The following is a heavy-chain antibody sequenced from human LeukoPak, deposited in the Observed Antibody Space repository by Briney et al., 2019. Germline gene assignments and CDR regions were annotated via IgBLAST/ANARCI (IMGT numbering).Heavy chain of an antibody. J-gene: IGHJ4*02. CDR1: AFTFDDYA. CDR3: AKDPRYDILTGYSFDY. D-gene: IGHD3-9*01. CDR2: ISWNSGSI. V-gene: IGHV3-9*01. Sequence: GGSLRLSCAASAFTFDDYAVHWVRQAAGKGLEWVSGISWNSGSIGYAYSVKGRFTISRDNAKNSLYLQMNSLRAEDTALYYCAKDPRYDILTGYSFDYWGQGTLVTVSS.